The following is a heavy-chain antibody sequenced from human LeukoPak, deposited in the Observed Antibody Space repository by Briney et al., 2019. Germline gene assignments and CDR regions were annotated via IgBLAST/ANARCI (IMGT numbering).Heavy chain of an antibody. CDR3: ARVRNLRNWFYP. Sequence: SETLSLTCAVYGGSFSGYYWSWIRQPPGKGLEWIGEINHSGSTNYNPSLKSRVTISVDTSKNQFSLKLSSVTAADTAVYYCARVRNLRNWFYPWGQGTLVTVSS. CDR2: INHSGST. V-gene: IGHV4-34*01. J-gene: IGHJ5*02. CDR1: GGSFSGYY.